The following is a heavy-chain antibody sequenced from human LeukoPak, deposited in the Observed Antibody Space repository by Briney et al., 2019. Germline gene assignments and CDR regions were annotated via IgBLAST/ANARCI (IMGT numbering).Heavy chain of an antibody. CDR3: ARGGTSNTDAFDI. V-gene: IGHV1-69*13. CDR1: GGTFSSYA. CDR2: IIPIFGTA. Sequence: SVKVSCKASGGTFSSYAISWVRQAPGQGLEWVRGIIPIFGTANYAQKFQGRVTITADESTSTAYMELSSLRSEDTAVYYCARGGTSNTDAFDIWGQGTMVTVSS. J-gene: IGHJ3*02. D-gene: IGHD2-15*01.